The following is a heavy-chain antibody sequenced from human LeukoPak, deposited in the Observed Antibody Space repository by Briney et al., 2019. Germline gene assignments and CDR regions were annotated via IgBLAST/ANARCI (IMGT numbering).Heavy chain of an antibody. V-gene: IGHV1-69*17. CDR2: IIPIFGIA. J-gene: IGHJ5*02. CDR1: GGTLSSYA. D-gene: IGHD2-2*01. Sequence: SVKVSCMASGGTLSSYAISWVRQAPGQGLEWMGGIIPIFGIANYAQKFQGRVTITADKSTSTAYMELSSLRSEDTAVYYCARGKVVVENWFDPWGQGTLVTVSS. CDR3: ARGKVVVENWFDP.